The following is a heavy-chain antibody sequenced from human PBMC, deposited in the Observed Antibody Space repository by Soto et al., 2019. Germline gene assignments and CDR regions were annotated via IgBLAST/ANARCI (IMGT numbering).Heavy chain of an antibody. CDR3: AKDRRGSSSYYYYGMDV. D-gene: IGHD6-6*01. Sequence: VQLLESGGGLVQPGGSLRLSCAASGFTFSSYAMSWVRQAPGKGLEWGSAISGSGGSTYYADSVKGRFTISRDNSKNTLYLQMNSLSAEDTAVYYCAKDRRGSSSYYYYGMDVWGQGTTVTVSS. V-gene: IGHV3-23*01. CDR1: GFTFSSYA. J-gene: IGHJ6*02. CDR2: ISGSGGST.